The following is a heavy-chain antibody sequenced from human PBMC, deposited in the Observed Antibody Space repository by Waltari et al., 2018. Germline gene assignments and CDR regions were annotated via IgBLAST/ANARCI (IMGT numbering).Heavy chain of an antibody. D-gene: IGHD6-19*01. CDR1: GDSVARNGAA. CDR3: ARGKVSAFDY. Sequence: QVQLQQSGPGLVKPSQTLSLTCVISGDSVARNGAAWNWIRQSPSRGLEWLGRTYYSTKWYNDYAASVKSRITINPDTSKNQFSLQLNSVTPEDTAVYYCARGKVSAFDYWGQGTLVTVSS. CDR2: TYYSTKWYN. J-gene: IGHJ4*02. V-gene: IGHV6-1*01.